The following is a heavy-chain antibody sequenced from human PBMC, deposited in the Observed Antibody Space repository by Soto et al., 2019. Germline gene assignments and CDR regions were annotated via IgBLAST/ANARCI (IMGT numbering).Heavy chain of an antibody. D-gene: IGHD3-10*01. CDR3: ARDGPYYYASRMVV. CDR1: GIPVSSNY. CDR2: LHSGGDT. J-gene: IGHJ6*02. Sequence: EVQLVESGGGLVQPGGSLRLSCVASGIPVSSNYMTWVRQAPGKGLEWVSVLHSGGDTYYANSVKGRFTISRHDSTNTLFLQMHSLTAEDTAVYYCARDGPYYYASRMVVWGQWTTVTVSS. V-gene: IGHV3-53*04.